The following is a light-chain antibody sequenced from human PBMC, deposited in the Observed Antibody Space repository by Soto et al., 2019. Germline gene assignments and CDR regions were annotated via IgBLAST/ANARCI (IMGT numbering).Light chain of an antibody. CDR2: DAS. CDR3: QHYDSSLSLT. J-gene: IGKJ4*01. Sequence: EIVLTQSPGTLSLSPGERVTLSCRASQSVNSNYLAWYQLKPVQAPRLVIYDASRRATGVPDRFSGSGSGTDFTLTISRLEPDDFAVYYCQHYDSSLSLTFGGGTKVDIK. V-gene: IGKV3-20*01. CDR1: QSVNSNY.